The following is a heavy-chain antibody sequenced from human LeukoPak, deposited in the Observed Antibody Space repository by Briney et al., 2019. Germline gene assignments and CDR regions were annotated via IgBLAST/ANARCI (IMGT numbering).Heavy chain of an antibody. Sequence: ASVKVSCKASGYTFTSYDINWVRQATGQGLEWMGWMSPNSGNTGYAQKFQGRVTMTRNTSISTAYMELSSLRSEDTAVYYCARGLGEIAAAGYWGQGTLVTVSS. CDR2: MSPNSGNT. D-gene: IGHD6-13*01. J-gene: IGHJ4*02. CDR3: ARGLGEIAAAGY. CDR1: GYTFTSYD. V-gene: IGHV1-8*01.